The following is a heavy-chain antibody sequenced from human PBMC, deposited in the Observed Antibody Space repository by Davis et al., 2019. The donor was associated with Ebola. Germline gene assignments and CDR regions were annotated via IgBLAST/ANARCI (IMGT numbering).Heavy chain of an antibody. D-gene: IGHD1-26*01. CDR2: IHPGHLDT. J-gene: IGHJ6*03. Sequence: GESLKISCKGSGYNFAAYWIAWVRQMPGKGLEWMGIIHPGHLDTRYSPSFQGQVTISVDKSTNTAFLQWSSLEDSDTATYYCARRGWDLHYYYYMDVWGEGTTVTVS. CDR3: ARRGWDLHYYYYMDV. V-gene: IGHV5-51*01. CDR1: GYNFAAYW.